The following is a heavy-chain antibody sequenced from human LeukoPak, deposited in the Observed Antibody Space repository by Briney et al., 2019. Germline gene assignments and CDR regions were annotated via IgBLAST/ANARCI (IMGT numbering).Heavy chain of an antibody. CDR1: GYSFTNYW. J-gene: IGHJ4*02. CDR2: IYPGDFDT. Sequence: GESLKISCKASGYSFTNYWIGWVRQMPGKGLEWLGIIYPGDFDTRYSPSFQGQVTISADKSDSTAYLQWSSLKASDTAMYCCARQENSGSYGVGYWGQGTLVTVSS. V-gene: IGHV5-51*01. D-gene: IGHD1-26*01. CDR3: ARQENSGSYGVGY.